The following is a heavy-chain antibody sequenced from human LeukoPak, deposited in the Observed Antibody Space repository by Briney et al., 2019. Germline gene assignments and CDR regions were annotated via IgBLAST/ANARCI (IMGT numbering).Heavy chain of an antibody. V-gene: IGHV3-7*03. D-gene: IGHD4-11*01. CDR1: GFTFSGYW. Sequence: GGSLRLSCAASGFTFSGYWMSWVRQAPGKGLEWVANIKQDGSEKYYVDSVKGRFTISRDNAKNSLYLQMNSLRAEDTAVYYCARDLSIRGQGTLVTVSS. CDR2: IKQDGSEK. CDR3: ARDLSI. J-gene: IGHJ4*02.